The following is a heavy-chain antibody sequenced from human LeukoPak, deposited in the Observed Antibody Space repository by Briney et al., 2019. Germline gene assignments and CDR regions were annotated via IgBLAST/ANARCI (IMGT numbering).Heavy chain of an antibody. CDR1: GFTFAIYV. D-gene: IGHD2-21*01. CDR2: ISDRVAST. CDR3: AKHSGTLWGMDV. J-gene: IGHJ6*02. V-gene: IGHV3-23*01. Sequence: QPGGSLRLSCAASGFTFAIYVMSCVRQSPGKGRDWISTISDRVASTYSPDSVKGRFTISRDNSKNTLFLQMNSLSGEDTAIYYCAKHSGTLWGMDVWGQGTTVTVSS.